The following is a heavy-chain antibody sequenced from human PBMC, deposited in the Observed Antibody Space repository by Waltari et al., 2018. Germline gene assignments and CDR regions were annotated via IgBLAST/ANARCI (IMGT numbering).Heavy chain of an antibody. CDR2: IYYSGSR. CDR1: GGSISSHY. Sequence: QVQLQESGPGLVKPSETLSLTCTVSGGSISSHYWSWIRQPPGKGLEWIGYIYYSGSRNYNPSLKSRVTISVDTSKNQFSLKLSSVTAADTAVYYCARGDSSGYCRWGQGTLVTVSS. V-gene: IGHV4-59*11. J-gene: IGHJ4*02. CDR3: ARGDSSGYCR. D-gene: IGHD3-22*01.